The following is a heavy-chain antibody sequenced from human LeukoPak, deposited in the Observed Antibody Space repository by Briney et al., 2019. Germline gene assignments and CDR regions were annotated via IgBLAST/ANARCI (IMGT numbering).Heavy chain of an antibody. CDR1: GGSISSYY. D-gene: IGHD6-13*01. J-gene: IGHJ3*02. Sequence: SETLSLTCTVSGGSISSYYWSWIRQPPGKGLEWIGYIYYSGSTNYNPSLKSRVTISVDTSKKQFSLKLSSVTAADTAVYYCARGVSEGSPDAFDIWGQGTMVTVSS. CDR3: ARGVSEGSPDAFDI. CDR2: IYYSGST. V-gene: IGHV4-59*01.